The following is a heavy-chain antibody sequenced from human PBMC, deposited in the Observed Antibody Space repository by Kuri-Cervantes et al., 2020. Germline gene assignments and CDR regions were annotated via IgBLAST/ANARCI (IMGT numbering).Heavy chain of an antibody. CDR2: ISYDGSNK. V-gene: IGHV3-30*03. D-gene: IGHD5-12*01. Sequence: GGSLRLSCAASGFSFSSYSMNWVRQAPGKGLEWVAVISYDGSNKYYADSVKGRFTISRDNAKNTVYLQMNSLRAEDTAVFFCAGLRANSNRAFDIWGQGTMVTVSS. J-gene: IGHJ3*02. CDR3: AGLRANSNRAFDI. CDR1: GFSFSSYS.